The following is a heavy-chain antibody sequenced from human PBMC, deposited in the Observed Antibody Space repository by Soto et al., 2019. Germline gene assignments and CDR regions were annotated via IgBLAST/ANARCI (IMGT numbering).Heavy chain of an antibody. Sequence: PSETLSLTCAVSSGSISSSNWWSWVRQPPGKGLEWIGEIYHSGSTNYNPSLKSRVTISVDKSKNQFSLKLSSMTAADTAVYYCARDLERRPRFDYWGQGTLVTVSS. CDR2: IYHSGST. CDR3: ARDLERRPRFDY. CDR1: SGSISSSNW. J-gene: IGHJ4*02. V-gene: IGHV4-4*02. D-gene: IGHD1-1*01.